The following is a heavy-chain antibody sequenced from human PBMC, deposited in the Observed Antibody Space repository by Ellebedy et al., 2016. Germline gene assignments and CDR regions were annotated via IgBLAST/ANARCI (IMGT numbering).Heavy chain of an antibody. J-gene: IGHJ4*02. Sequence: SETLSLTCAVYGGSFSGYIWTWIRQPPGKGLEWIGSIHYSGSTYYNPSLKSRVTISVDTSRNQFSLKLSSVTAADTAVYYCARTRYDSSAYATDYWGQGTLVTVSS. CDR2: IHYSGST. CDR1: GGSFSGYI. D-gene: IGHD3-22*01. V-gene: IGHV4-34*01. CDR3: ARTRYDSSAYATDY.